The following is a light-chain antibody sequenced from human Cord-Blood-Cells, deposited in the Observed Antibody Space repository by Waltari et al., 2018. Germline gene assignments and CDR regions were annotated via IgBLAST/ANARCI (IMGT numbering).Light chain of an antibody. CDR3: QSYDSSLSGYWV. V-gene: IGLV1-40*01. Sequence: QSVLTQPPSVSGAPGQRVTISFTGSSSNIGAGYDVHWYQQLPGPAPKLLIYGNSNRPSGVPDRFSGSKSGTSASLAITGLQAEDEADYYCQSYDSSLSGYWVFGGGTKLTVL. CDR1: SSNIGAGYD. J-gene: IGLJ3*02. CDR2: GNS.